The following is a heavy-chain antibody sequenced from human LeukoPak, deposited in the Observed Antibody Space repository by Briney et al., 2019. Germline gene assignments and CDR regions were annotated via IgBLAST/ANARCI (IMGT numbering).Heavy chain of an antibody. CDR1: GFTFSSYW. D-gene: IGHD1-26*01. CDR2: IKQDGSEK. V-gene: IGHV3-7*01. CDR3: ARDRMGAYYFDY. J-gene: IGHJ4*02. Sequence: GGSLRLSCAASGFTFSSYWMSWVRQAPGKGLERVANIKQDGSEKYYVDSVKGRFTISRDNAKNSVYLQMNSLRAEDTAVYYCARDRMGAYYFDYWGQGILVTVSS.